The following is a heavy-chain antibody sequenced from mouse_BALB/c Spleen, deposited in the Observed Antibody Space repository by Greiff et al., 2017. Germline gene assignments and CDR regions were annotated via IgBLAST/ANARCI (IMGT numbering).Heavy chain of an antibody. CDR3: ARPYYGNSWFAY. CDR1: GFSLTSYG. Sequence: VHLVESGPGLVQPSQSLSITCTVSGFSLTSYGVHWVRQSPGKGLEWLGVIWSGGSTDYNAAFISRLSISKDNSKSQVFFKMNSLQANDTAIYYCARPYYGNSWFAYWGQGTLVTVSA. V-gene: IGHV2-2*02. J-gene: IGHJ3*01. CDR2: IWSGGST. D-gene: IGHD2-1*01.